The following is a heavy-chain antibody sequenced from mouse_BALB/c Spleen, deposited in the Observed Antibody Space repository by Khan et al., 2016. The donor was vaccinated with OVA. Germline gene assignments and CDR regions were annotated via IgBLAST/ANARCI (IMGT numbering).Heavy chain of an antibody. V-gene: IGHV3-5*02. D-gene: IGHD1-1*01. Sequence: VQLKESGPGLVKPSQTVSLTCTVTGISINSGNYRWSWIRQFPGNKLEWIGNIYYSGTVTYNPSLTSRTTITRDTSKNQFFLEMNSLTAEDTATYYCARDYGSLYWFFDVWGAGTTVTVSS. CDR3: ARDYGSLYWFFDV. CDR1: GISINSGNYR. J-gene: IGHJ1*01. CDR2: IYYSGTV.